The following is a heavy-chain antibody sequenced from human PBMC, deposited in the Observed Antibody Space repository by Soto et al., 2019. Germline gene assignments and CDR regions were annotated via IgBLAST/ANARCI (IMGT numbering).Heavy chain of an antibody. Sequence: EVQLLESGGGLVQPGGSLRLSCATSGFTLSNYAMNWIRQSPGKGLEWVSSISASGDSTYYPESVKGRFTASRDNSKNTLYLQIDSLRAEDTAVYYCAKGGSLTGYFTYDYWGQGALVTVSS. J-gene: IGHJ4*02. D-gene: IGHD3-9*01. CDR3: AKGGSLTGYFTYDY. CDR1: GFTLSNYA. V-gene: IGHV3-23*01. CDR2: ISASGDST.